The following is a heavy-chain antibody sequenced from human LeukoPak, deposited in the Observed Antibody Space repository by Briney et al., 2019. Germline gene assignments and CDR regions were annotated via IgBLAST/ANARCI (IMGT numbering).Heavy chain of an antibody. CDR2: ISSISSHI. CDR1: GFTFRNYS. V-gene: IGHV3-21*01. Sequence: GGSLRLSCAASGFTFRNYSMNWVRQAPGKGLEWVSSISSISSHIYYADSVKGRFTISRDNAKNSLYLQMNSLRAEDTAVYYCAREEWELLVLDYWGQGTLVTVSS. D-gene: IGHD1-26*01. J-gene: IGHJ4*02. CDR3: AREEWELLVLDY.